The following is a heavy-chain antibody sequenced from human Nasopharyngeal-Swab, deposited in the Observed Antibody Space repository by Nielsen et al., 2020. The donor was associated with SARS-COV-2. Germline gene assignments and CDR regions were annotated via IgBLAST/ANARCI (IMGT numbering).Heavy chain of an antibody. CDR2: IYYSGST. V-gene: IGHV4-31*03. CDR3: ARGSNYYDTMQSRLVGYFDY. D-gene: IGHD3-22*01. CDR1: GGSISSGGYY. Sequence: LRLSCTVSGGSISSGGYYWSWIRQPPGKGLEWIGYIYYSGSTYYNPSLKSRVTISVDTSKNQFSLKLSSVTAADTAVYYCARGSNYYDTMQSRLVGYFDYWGQGTLVTVSS. J-gene: IGHJ4*02.